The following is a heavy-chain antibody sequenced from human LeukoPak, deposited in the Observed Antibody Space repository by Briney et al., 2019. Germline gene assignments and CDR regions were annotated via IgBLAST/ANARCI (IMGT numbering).Heavy chain of an antibody. D-gene: IGHD3-3*01. CDR2: ISAYNGNT. CDR3: ARAGTSLWSGYYLFDY. Sequence: ASVKVSCKASGYTFTSYGISWVRQAPGQGLEWMGWISAYNGNTNYAQKLQGRVTMTTDTSTSTAYMELRSLRSDDTAVYYCARAGTSLWSGYYLFDYWGQGTLVTVSS. V-gene: IGHV1-18*01. CDR1: GYTFTSYG. J-gene: IGHJ4*02.